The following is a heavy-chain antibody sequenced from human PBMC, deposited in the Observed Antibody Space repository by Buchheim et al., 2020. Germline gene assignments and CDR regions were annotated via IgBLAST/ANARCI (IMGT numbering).Heavy chain of an antibody. CDR1: GGSFSGYY. D-gene: IGHD6-13*01. V-gene: IGHV4-34*01. J-gene: IGHJ4*02. CDR2: INHSGST. Sequence: QVQLQQWGAGLLKPSETLSLTCAVYGGSFSGYYWSWIRQPPGKGLEWIGEINHSGSTNYNPSLKSRVTISVDTSKNQFSLKLSSVTAADTAVYYCARGRRRSGFPGYSSSWPAPFDYWGQGTL. CDR3: ARGRRRSGFPGYSSSWPAPFDY.